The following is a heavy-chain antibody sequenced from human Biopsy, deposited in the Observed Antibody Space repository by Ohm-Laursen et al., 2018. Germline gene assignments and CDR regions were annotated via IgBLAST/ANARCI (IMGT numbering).Heavy chain of an antibody. Sequence: SSVKVSCKASGYGFTSYYMHWVRQAPGQGLEWMGMINPSGSTTSYPQIFQGRVTMTRDTSMSTAYMEMSRLRCDDTAVYFCARNTGWYGDLYYFDYWGQGTLVTVSS. CDR2: INPSGSTT. J-gene: IGHJ4*02. CDR3: ARNTGWYGDLYYFDY. V-gene: IGHV1-46*01. D-gene: IGHD6-19*01. CDR1: GYGFTSYY.